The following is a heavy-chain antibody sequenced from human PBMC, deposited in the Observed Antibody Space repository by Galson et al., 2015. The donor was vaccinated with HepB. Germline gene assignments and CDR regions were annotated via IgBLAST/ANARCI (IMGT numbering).Heavy chain of an antibody. CDR1: GFTFSDYY. Sequence: SLRLSCAASGFTFSDYYMSWIRQAPGKGLEWVSYISSSSYTNYADSVKGRFTISRDNAKNSLYLQMNSLRAEDTAVYYCARDLSGSYRGPFDYWGQGTLVTVSS. J-gene: IGHJ4*02. V-gene: IGHV3-11*06. CDR3: ARDLSGSYRGPFDY. D-gene: IGHD1-26*01. CDR2: ISSSSYT.